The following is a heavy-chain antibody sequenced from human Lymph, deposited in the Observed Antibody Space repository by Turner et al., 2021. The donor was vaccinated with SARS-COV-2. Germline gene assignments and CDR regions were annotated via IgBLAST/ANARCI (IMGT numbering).Heavy chain of an antibody. V-gene: IGHV3-20*04. CDR1: GFTFDDYG. D-gene: IGHD2-15*01. Sequence: EVQLVESGGGVVRPGGSLRLSCAASGFTFDDYGMSWVRQAPGRGLEWVSNINWNGGSTGYADSVKGRFTISRDNAKNSLSLQMNSLRAEDTALYYCAKDPGYCSGGSCYSRTYFDFWGQGTLVTVSA. CDR2: INWNGGST. J-gene: IGHJ4*02. CDR3: AKDPGYCSGGSCYSRTYFDF.